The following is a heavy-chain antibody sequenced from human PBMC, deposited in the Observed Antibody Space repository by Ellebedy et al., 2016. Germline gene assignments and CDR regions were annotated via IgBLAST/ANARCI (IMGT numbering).Heavy chain of an antibody. J-gene: IGHJ4*02. CDR1: GLPFSTFF. CDR3: RDGPYADY. D-gene: IGHD5-24*01. Sequence: GESLKISXAVSGLPFSTFFMSWVRQAPGKGLEWVSTISAGGDKKQFPDSVKRRFTVSSDNSRNTVYLQMNDLRVEDTALYYCRDGPYADYWGQGTLVTVSS. V-gene: IGHV3-23*01. CDR2: ISAGGDKK.